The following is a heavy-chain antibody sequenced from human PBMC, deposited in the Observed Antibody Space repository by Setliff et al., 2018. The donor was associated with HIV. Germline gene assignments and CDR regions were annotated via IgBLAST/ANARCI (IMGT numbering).Heavy chain of an antibody. CDR2: INHSGRT. D-gene: IGHD1-26*01. Sequence: EPLSLTCAVYGGSFSSSYWSWVRQPPGKGLEWIGEINHSGRTNFNPSHKGRVIMSEHTSKNLFSLRLISVTAADTAVYFCARGPYSRKFDPWGQGTLVTVSS. CDR1: GGSFSSSY. CDR3: ARGPYSRKFDP. V-gene: IGHV4-34*01. J-gene: IGHJ5*02.